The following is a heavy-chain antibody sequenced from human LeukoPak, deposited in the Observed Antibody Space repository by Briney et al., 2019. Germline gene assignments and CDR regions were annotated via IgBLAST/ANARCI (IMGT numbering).Heavy chain of an antibody. CDR3: AREAGVTDYYDSSGYWGAGFDY. CDR1: GGSISSGDYY. Sequence: SQTLSLTCTVSGGSISSGDYYWSWIRQPPGKGLEWIGYIYYNGNTYYNPSLKSRLTISVDTSKNQFSLKLSSVTAADTAVYYCAREAGVTDYYDSSGYWGAGFDYWGQGTLVTVSS. V-gene: IGHV4-30-4*08. D-gene: IGHD3-22*01. J-gene: IGHJ4*02. CDR2: IYYNGNT.